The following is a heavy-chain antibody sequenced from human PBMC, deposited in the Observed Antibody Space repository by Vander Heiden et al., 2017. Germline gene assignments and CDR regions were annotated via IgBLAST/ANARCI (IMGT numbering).Heavy chain of an antibody. Sequence: EVQLVESGGGLIQPGGSLRLSCAASGFTVSSNYMSWVRQAPGKGLEWVSVIYSGSSTYYADSVKGRFTISRDNSKNTLYLQMNSLRAEDTAVYYCARDREGSGWPNWFDPWGQGTLVTVSS. CDR1: GFTVSSNY. J-gene: IGHJ5*02. D-gene: IGHD6-19*01. CDR2: IYSGSST. V-gene: IGHV3-53*01. CDR3: ARDREGSGWPNWFDP.